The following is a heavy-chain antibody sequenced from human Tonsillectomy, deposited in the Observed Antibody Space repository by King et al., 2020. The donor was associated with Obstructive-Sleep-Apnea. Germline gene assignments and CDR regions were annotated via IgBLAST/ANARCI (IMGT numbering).Heavy chain of an antibody. V-gene: IGHV4-34*01. CDR1: GGSFSVYY. CDR2: IKHSGST. Sequence: VQLQQWGAGLLKPSETLSLTCAVYGGSFSVYYWSWIRQPPGKGLEWIGEIKHSGSTNYNPALKSRVTISVDTSKNQFSLRLSSVNAADTAVYYCARAKGYCSSTSCYPREFDPWGQGTLVTVSS. D-gene: IGHD2-2*01. J-gene: IGHJ5*02. CDR3: ARAKGYCSSTSCYPREFDP.